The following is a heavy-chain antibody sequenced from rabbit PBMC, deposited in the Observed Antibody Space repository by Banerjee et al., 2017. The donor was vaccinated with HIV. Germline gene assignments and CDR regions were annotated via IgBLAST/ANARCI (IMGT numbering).Heavy chain of an antibody. CDR1: GFSFSNKYV. J-gene: IGHJ4*01. CDR2: IGPGSGGST. CDR3: ARGPGSIYYAFNL. V-gene: IGHV1S45*01. Sequence: QEQLEESGGGLVQPEGSLTLTCTASGFSFSNKYVMCWVRQAPGKGLEWIACIGPGSGGSTYYASWAKGRFTISKTSSTTVTLQMTSLTAADTATYFCARGPGSIYYAFNLWGQGTLVTVS. D-gene: IGHD8-1*01.